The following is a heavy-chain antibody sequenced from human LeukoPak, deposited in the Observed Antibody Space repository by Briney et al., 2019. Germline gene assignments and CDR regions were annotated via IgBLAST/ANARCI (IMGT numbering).Heavy chain of an antibody. CDR3: ARDLVVMTAMDL. Sequence: GGSLRLSCAASGFTFSSYGMHWVRQAPGKGLEWVAVIWYDGSNKYYADSVKGRFTISRDNSKNTLYLQMNSLRAEDTAVYYCARDLVVMTAMDLWGQGTLVTASS. D-gene: IGHD2-21*02. CDR2: IWYDGSNK. J-gene: IGHJ4*02. V-gene: IGHV3-33*01. CDR1: GFTFSSYG.